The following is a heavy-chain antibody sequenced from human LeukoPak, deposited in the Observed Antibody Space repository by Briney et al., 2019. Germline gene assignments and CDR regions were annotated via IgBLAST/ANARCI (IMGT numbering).Heavy chain of an antibody. CDR1: GFTFSSYG. CDR3: AINRLFDP. V-gene: IGHV3-30*03. CDR2: ISYDGSNK. J-gene: IGHJ5*02. Sequence: PGGSLRLSCAASGFTFSSYGMRWVRQAPGKGLEWVAVISYDGSNKYYADSVKGRFTISRDNSKNTLYLQMNSLRAEDTAVYYCAINRLFDPWGQGTLVTVSS.